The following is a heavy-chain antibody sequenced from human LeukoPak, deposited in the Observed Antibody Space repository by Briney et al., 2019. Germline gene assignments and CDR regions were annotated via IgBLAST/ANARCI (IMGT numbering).Heavy chain of an antibody. D-gene: IGHD5-24*01. V-gene: IGHV3-7*05. J-gene: IGHJ4*02. CDR1: GFTFSSFW. CDR3: TRLTERDAYNRY. CDR2: TRQDGSVK. Sequence: GGSLRLSCAASGFTFSSFWMSWVRQAPGKGLEWVANTRQDGSVKNYVDSVKGRFTISRDNAKNSVYLQMNSLRAEDTAVYYCTRLTERDAYNRYWGQGTLVTVSS.